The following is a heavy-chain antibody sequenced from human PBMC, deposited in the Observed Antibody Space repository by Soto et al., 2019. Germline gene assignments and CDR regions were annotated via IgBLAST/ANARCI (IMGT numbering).Heavy chain of an antibody. Sequence: QVQLVQSGAEVRKPGSSVSVSCKASGGSFNRHTISWVRQAPGQGLEWMGGIIPIFGTANHAQEFQGRVTIIADESTSTVYMELSSLRSDDTAIYYCARGWGYDSTDYYYAYWGQGTLVIVSS. CDR1: GGSFNRHT. J-gene: IGHJ4*02. CDR2: IIPIFGTA. D-gene: IGHD3-22*01. V-gene: IGHV1-69*01. CDR3: ARGWGYDSTDYYYAY.